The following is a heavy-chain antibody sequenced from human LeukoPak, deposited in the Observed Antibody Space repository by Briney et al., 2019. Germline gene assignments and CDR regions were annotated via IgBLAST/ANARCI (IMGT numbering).Heavy chain of an antibody. D-gene: IGHD3-3*01. V-gene: IGHV4-39*01. J-gene: IGHJ4*02. Sequence: SSETLSLTCTVSGGSISSSSYYWGWIRQPPGKGLEWIGSIYYSGSTYYNPSLKSRVTISVDTSKNQFSLKLSSVTAADTAVYYCARGIRFFDYWGQGTLVTVSS. CDR3: ARGIRFFDY. CDR2: IYYSGST. CDR1: GGSISSSSYY.